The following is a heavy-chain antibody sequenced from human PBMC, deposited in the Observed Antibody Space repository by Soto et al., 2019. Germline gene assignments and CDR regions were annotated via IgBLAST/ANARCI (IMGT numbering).Heavy chain of an antibody. CDR1: GFTFSSYA. CDR2: IRGSGGST. J-gene: IGHJ5*02. Sequence: EVQLLESGGGLVQPGGSLRLSCAASGFTFSSYAMSWVRQAPGKGLEWVSAIRGSGGSTYYADSVKGRFTISRDNSKNTLYLQMNSLRAEDTAVYYCATQNTIFNWFDPWGQGTLVTVSS. CDR3: ATQNTIFNWFDP. V-gene: IGHV3-23*01. D-gene: IGHD3-3*01.